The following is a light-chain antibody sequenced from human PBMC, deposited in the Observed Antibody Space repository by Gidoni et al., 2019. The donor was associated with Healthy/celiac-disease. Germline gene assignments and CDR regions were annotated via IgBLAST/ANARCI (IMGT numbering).Light chain of an antibody. V-gene: IGKV3-20*01. CDR3: QQYGSSPFT. Sequence: ELVLTQSPGTLSLSPGARATLSCTASQSVSSSYLAWYQQKPGQAPRLLIYGASSRATGIPDRFSGSGSGTDFTLTISRLEPEDFAVYYCQQYGSSPFTFGPGTKVDIK. CDR1: QSVSSSY. CDR2: GAS. J-gene: IGKJ3*01.